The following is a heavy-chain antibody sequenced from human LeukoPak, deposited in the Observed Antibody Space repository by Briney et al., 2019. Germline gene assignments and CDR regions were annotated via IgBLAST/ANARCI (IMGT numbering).Heavy chain of an antibody. D-gene: IGHD6-19*01. CDR1: GFTFTSSA. Sequence: GASVKVSCKASGFTFTSSAMQWVRQARGQRLEWIGWIVVGSGNTNYAQKFQERVTITRDMSTSTAYMELSSLRSEDTAVYYCAASFTYSSGWYSHHYMDVWGKGTTVTISS. CDR2: IVVGSGNT. V-gene: IGHV1-58*02. J-gene: IGHJ6*03. CDR3: AASFTYSSGWYSHHYMDV.